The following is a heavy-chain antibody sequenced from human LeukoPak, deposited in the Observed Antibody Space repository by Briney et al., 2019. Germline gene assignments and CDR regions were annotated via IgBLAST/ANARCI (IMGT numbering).Heavy chain of an antibody. CDR2: IKHSGSS. D-gene: IGHD2-21*01. J-gene: IGHJ3*02. Sequence: PSETLSLTCAVYGGSFNDFYWTWIRQPPGKGLEWIGEIKHSGSSNYNPSLKSRVTISVDASKKQFSLKLTSVTAADTAVYYCARHTGLISFDIWGQGTMVTVSS. V-gene: IGHV4-34*01. CDR1: GGSFNDFY. CDR3: ARHTGLISFDI.